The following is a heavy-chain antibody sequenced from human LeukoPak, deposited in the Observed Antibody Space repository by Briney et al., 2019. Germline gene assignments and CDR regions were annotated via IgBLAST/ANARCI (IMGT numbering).Heavy chain of an antibody. V-gene: IGHV4-34*01. J-gene: IGHJ4*02. CDR2: INHSGST. CDR1: GGSFSGYY. Sequence: SETLSLTCAVYGGSFSGYYWSWIRQPPGKGQEWIGEINHSGSTNYNPSLKSRVTISVDTSKNQFSLKLSSVTAADTAVYYCARPRGVVRYFDWVFDYWGQGTLVTVSS. D-gene: IGHD3-9*01. CDR3: ARPRGVVRYFDWVFDY.